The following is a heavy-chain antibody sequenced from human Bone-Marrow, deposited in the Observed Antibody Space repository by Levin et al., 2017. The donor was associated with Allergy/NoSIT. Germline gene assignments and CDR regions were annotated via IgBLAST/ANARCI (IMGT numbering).Heavy chain of an antibody. Sequence: SSETLSLTCTVSGGPISGYYWNWIRQPPGKGLEWIGYIYFSGNTNYNPSLKSRVTMSVDTSKTQFSLKLRSVTAADTAIYYCARGTYYENTDAFDIWGQGTMVTVSS. CDR3: ARGTYYENTDAFDI. V-gene: IGHV4-59*01. CDR1: GGPISGYY. CDR2: IYFSGNT. D-gene: IGHD3-22*01. J-gene: IGHJ3*02.